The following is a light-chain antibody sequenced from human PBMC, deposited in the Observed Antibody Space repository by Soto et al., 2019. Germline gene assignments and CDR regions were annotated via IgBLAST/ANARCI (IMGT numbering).Light chain of an antibody. J-gene: IGLJ2*01. V-gene: IGLV2-23*01. CDR2: EDS. CDR1: SSDVGGYIL. Sequence: QSALTQPASVSGSPGQSIAISCTGTSSDVGGYILVSWYQQHPGKAPKFLIYEDSKRPSGVSDRFSGSKSGNTASLTISGLQAEDEADYYCCSHAGSRTYVVFGGGTKLTVL. CDR3: CSHAGSRTYVV.